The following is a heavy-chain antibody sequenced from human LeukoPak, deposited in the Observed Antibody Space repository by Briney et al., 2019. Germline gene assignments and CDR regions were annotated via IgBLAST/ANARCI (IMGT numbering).Heavy chain of an antibody. J-gene: IGHJ6*03. CDR2: ITPYNGYT. Sequence: ASVKVSCKASGYTFTNHGIHWVRQAPGQGFEWMGWITPYNGYTNYALKFQDGVTMTTDTSTSTVYMELRSLISDDTAVYYCARGATKVTSVIHMDVWGKGTTVIVSS. CDR1: GYTFTNHG. V-gene: IGHV1-18*01. CDR3: ARGATKVTSVIHMDV. D-gene: IGHD4-17*01.